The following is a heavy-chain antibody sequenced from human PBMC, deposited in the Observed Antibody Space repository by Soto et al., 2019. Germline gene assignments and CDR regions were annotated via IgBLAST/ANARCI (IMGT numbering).Heavy chain of an antibody. CDR1: GGSISSSSYY. V-gene: IGHV4-39*01. J-gene: IGHJ4*02. CDR3: ARHTPAISISDH. CDR2: IYYSGST. Sequence: QLQLQESGPGLVKPSETLSLTCTVSGGSISSSSYYWGWIRQPPGKGLEWIGSIYYSGSTYYNPSLMGRVTISVDTSKNQFALKLSSVTAAAPAVYSCARHTPAISISDHWGQGTLVTVSS. D-gene: IGHD2-15*01.